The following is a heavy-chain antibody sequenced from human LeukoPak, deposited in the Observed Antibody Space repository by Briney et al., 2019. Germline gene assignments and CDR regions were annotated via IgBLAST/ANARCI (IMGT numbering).Heavy chain of an antibody. CDR3: TTDGVGVEGATYDN. V-gene: IGHV3-15*01. CDR1: GFTFTNAW. D-gene: IGHD1-26*01. J-gene: IGHJ4*02. CDR2: IKAKAHGGTI. Sequence: GGSLRLSCAASGFTFTNAWMAWVRQAPGKGLEWVGRIKAKAHGGTIEYAAPVKGRFTISRDDSKNTLYLQMNSPKTEDAAVYYCTTDGVGVEGATYDNWGQGTLVGVSS.